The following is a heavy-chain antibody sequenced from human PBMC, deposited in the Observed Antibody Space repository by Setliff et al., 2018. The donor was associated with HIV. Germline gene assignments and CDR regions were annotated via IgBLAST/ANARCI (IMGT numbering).Heavy chain of an antibody. J-gene: IGHJ4*02. V-gene: IGHV4-38-2*01. CDR3: ARHKTHDYDGNSVYFDF. CDR2: IYHTGGT. D-gene: IGHD4-17*01. Sequence: SETLSLTCVVSGYSISNTGHYWGWIRQPPGKGLEWIGSIYHTGGTYDNPSLKNRVTISRDTSKDRFSLNLRSVTAADTAIYYCARHKTHDYDGNSVYFDFWGQGILVTVSS. CDR1: GYSISNTGHY.